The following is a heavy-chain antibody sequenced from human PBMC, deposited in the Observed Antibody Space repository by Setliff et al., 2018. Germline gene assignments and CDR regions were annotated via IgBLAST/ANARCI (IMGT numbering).Heavy chain of an antibody. J-gene: IGHJ4*02. CDR2: INHSGST. CDR1: WVLQWLL. V-gene: IGHV4-34*01. Sequence: SETLPHLRCLWWVLQWLLLELDPPAPREGAGVDWEINHSGSTNYNPSLKSRVTISVDTSKNQFSLKLSSVTAADTAVYYCARVVPAAMYFDYWGQGTLVTVS. CDR3: ARVVPAAMYFDY. D-gene: IGHD2-2*01.